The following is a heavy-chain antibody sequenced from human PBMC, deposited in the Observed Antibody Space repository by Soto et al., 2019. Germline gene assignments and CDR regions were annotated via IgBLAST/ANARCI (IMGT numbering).Heavy chain of an antibody. J-gene: IGHJ6*02. CDR2: MFYSGLT. CDR3: APLTVSLSGPYGIHV. V-gene: IGHV4-39*01. D-gene: IGHD2-15*01. Sequence: SETLSLTCSVSGYSVSSSDYYWAWIRQPPGKGLEWIGSMFYSGLTYYNPSLKSRVPLSVDTSKNHFSVRLNSVTAADTAVYYCAPLTVSLSGPYGIHVWGQGTTVTVSS. CDR1: GYSVSSSDYY.